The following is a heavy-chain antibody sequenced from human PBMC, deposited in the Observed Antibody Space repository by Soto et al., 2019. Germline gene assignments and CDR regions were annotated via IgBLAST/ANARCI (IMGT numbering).Heavy chain of an antibody. Sequence: QITLKESGPTLVKPTQTLTLTCTFSGFSLSTSGVGVGWIRQPPGKALEWLALIYWDDDKRYSPSLKSRLTIPKDTSKNQVVLTMTNMDPVDTATYYCAHRQNWGSGFDYWGQGTLVTVSS. CDR3: AHRQNWGSGFDY. D-gene: IGHD7-27*01. V-gene: IGHV2-5*02. CDR1: GFSLSTSGVG. J-gene: IGHJ4*02. CDR2: IYWDDDK.